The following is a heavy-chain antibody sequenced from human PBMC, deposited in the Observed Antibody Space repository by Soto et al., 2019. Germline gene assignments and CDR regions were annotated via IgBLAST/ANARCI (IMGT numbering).Heavy chain of an antibody. CDR2: IYPGDSDT. Sequence: GESLKISCKGSGYSFTSYWIGWVRQMPGKGLEWMGIIYPGDSDTRYSPSFQGQVTISADKSISTAYLQWSSLKASDTAMYYCARHGKGVTMVRGVIIKTPYYYYGMDVWGQGTTVTVSS. CDR1: GYSFTSYW. D-gene: IGHD3-10*01. V-gene: IGHV5-51*01. J-gene: IGHJ6*02. CDR3: ARHGKGVTMVRGVIIKTPYYYYGMDV.